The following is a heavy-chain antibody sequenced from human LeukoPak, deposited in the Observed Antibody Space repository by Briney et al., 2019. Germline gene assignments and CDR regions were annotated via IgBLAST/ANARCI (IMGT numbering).Heavy chain of an antibody. CDR3: ARDQALYYDSSGLHAFDI. J-gene: IGHJ3*02. V-gene: IGHV1-18*01. CDR1: GGTFSSYA. CDR2: ISAYNGNT. D-gene: IGHD3-22*01. Sequence: GASVKVSCKASGGTFSSYAISWVRQAPGQGLEWMGWISAYNGNTNYAQKLQGRVAMTTDTSTSTAYMELRSLRSDDTAVYYCARDQALYYDSSGLHAFDIWGQGTMVTVSS.